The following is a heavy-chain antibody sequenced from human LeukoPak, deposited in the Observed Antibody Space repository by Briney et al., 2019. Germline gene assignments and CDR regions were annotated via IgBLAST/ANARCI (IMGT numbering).Heavy chain of an antibody. CDR2: IYPGDSDT. D-gene: IGHD6-6*01. Sequence: GESLKISCKGSGYSFTSYWIGWVRQMPGKGLEWMGLIYPGDSDTRYSPSFQGQVTISADKSISTAYLQWSSLKASDTAMYYCARHHRPLYSSSYYFDYWGQGTLVTVSS. V-gene: IGHV5-51*01. CDR3: ARHHRPLYSSSYYFDY. CDR1: GYSFTSYW. J-gene: IGHJ4*02.